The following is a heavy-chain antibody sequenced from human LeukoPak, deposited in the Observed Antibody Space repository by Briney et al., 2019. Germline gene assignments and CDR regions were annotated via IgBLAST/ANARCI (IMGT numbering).Heavy chain of an antibody. CDR2: INPNSGGT. V-gene: IGHV1-2*02. J-gene: IGHJ3*02. CDR1: GYTFTGCY. D-gene: IGHD4-17*01. CDR3: ARDTDYGDYGGPDAFDI. Sequence: ASVKVSCKASGYTFTGCYMHWVRQAPGQGLEWMGWINPNSGGTNYAQKFQGRVTMTRDTSISTAYMELSRLRSDDTAVYYCARDTDYGDYGGPDAFDIWGQGTMVTVSS.